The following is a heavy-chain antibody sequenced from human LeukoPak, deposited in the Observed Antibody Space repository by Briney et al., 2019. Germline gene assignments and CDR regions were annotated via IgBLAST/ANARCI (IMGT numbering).Heavy chain of an antibody. Sequence: PGGSLRLSCAASGFTFNKYWLTWVRQAPGKGLEWEANINQDDSQIYYLESVEGRFTITRDNAKNSLHLQMNSLRAEDTAVYYCARGLYSGSWSHRMGGFDYWGQGTLVTVSS. V-gene: IGHV3-7*01. CDR2: INQDDSQI. CDR1: GFTFNKYW. J-gene: IGHJ4*02. D-gene: IGHD6-13*01. CDR3: ARGLYSGSWSHRMGGFDY.